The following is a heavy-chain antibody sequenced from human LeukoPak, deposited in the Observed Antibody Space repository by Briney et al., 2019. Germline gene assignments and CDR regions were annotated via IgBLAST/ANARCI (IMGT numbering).Heavy chain of an antibody. V-gene: IGHV1-2*02. J-gene: IGHJ4*02. CDR1: GYTFTGYY. Sequence: ASVKVSCKASGYTFTGYYMHWVRQAPGQGLEWMGWINPNSGGTNYAQKFQGRATMTRDTSISTAYMELSRLRSDDTAVYYCARYDEGTIGTLISNWGQGTLVTVSS. CDR2: INPNSGGT. CDR3: ARYDEGTIGTLISN. D-gene: IGHD1-14*01.